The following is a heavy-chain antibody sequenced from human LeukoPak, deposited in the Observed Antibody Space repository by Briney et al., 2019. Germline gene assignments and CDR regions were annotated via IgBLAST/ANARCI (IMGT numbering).Heavy chain of an antibody. CDR3: ARIFSSSSH. J-gene: IGHJ4*02. Sequence: ASVKVSCKASGYTFTGYYMHWVRQAPGKGLEWMGGFDPEDGETLYAQKFQGRVTMTEDTSTDTAYLELSSLRSEDTAVYYCARIFSSSSHWGQGTLVTVSS. CDR1: GYTFTGYY. CDR2: FDPEDGET. D-gene: IGHD6-13*01. V-gene: IGHV1-24*01.